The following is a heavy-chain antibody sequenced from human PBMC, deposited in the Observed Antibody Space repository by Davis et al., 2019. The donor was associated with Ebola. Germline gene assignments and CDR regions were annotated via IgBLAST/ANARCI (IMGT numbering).Heavy chain of an antibody. V-gene: IGHV3-15*07. Sequence: PGGSLRLSCAASGFTFSNAWMNWVRQAPGKGLEWVGRIKSKTDGGTTYYAAPVKGRFTISRDDSKNTLYLQMNSLKTEDTAVYYCTTDLPEKTGYCSGGSCYYNYWGQGTLVTVSS. D-gene: IGHD2-15*01. CDR1: GFTFSNAW. J-gene: IGHJ4*02. CDR2: IKSKTDGGTT. CDR3: TTDLPEKTGYCSGGSCYYNY.